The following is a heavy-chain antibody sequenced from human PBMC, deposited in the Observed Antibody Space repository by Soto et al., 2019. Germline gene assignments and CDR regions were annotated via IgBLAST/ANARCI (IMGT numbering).Heavy chain of an antibody. CDR3: ARVRMTILGVAMGNNWFDP. D-gene: IGHD3-3*01. CDR2: ISDTGGGT. CDR1: GVNFSSYA. V-gene: IGHV3-23*01. Sequence: LRLSCAASGVNFSSYAMNWVRQAPGKGLEWVSTISDTGGGTFYAGSVKGRFTISRDNSKNTLYLQMHSLRADDTAVYYCARVRMTILGVAMGNNWFDPWGQGTLVTVSS. J-gene: IGHJ5*02.